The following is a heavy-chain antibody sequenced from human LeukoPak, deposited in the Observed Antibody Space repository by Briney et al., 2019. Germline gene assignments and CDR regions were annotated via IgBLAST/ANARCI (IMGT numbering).Heavy chain of an antibody. CDR3: ARPRGYSYGYDAFDI. Sequence: ASVKVSCKASGGTFSSYAISWVRQAPGQGLEWMGMIIPIFGTPNYAQRFQGRITIAADELTITAYMELTSLRSEDTAVYYCARPRGYSYGYDAFDIWGQGTMVTVFS. D-gene: IGHD5-18*01. CDR1: GGTFSSYA. V-gene: IGHV1-69*13. CDR2: IIPIFGTP. J-gene: IGHJ3*02.